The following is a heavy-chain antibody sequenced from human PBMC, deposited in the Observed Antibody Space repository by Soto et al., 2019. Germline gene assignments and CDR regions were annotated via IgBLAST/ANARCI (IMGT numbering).Heavy chain of an antibody. CDR3: ASRPRNGYNR. CDR2: IIPIFNTP. J-gene: IGHJ4*02. CDR1: GGTFSNYA. D-gene: IGHD5-12*01. V-gene: IGHV1-69*01. Sequence: QVQLVQSGAELKKPGSSVKVSCKSSGGTFSNYAVSWLRQVPGQGLEWMGGIIPIFNTPNYAQKFQGRVTFTADESTGTAYMELSSLRSEDTAVYYCASRPRNGYNRWGQGTLVTVSS.